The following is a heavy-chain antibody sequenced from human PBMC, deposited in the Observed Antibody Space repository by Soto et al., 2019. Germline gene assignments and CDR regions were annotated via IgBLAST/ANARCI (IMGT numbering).Heavy chain of an antibody. J-gene: IGHJ4*02. CDR2: INPSGGST. CDR1: GYIFTNHY. CDR3: ARADYNDSSVFYYDY. V-gene: IGHV1-46*01. Sequence: QVQLVQSGAEVKKPGASVKVSCKASGYIFTNHYIHWVRQAPGQGLEWMGIINPSGGSTNYLQKFHGRVIMTRDTSTSTVYAELSSLRAEDTAGYFCARADYNDSSVFYYDYWGQGILVTVSS. D-gene: IGHD3-22*01.